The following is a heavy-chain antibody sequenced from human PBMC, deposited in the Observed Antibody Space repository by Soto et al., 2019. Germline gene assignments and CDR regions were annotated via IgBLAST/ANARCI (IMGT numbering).Heavy chain of an antibody. CDR3: VCDQGIPVTA. J-gene: IGHJ4*02. V-gene: IGHV3-53*01. Sequence: EVQVVESGGGLIQPGGSLRLSCAASGFSVSSNYMSWVRQAPGKGLEWVSVIFIGGGTYYADSVKGRFTIYRDNSKNRLYVKINSLRAEDTAVYYCVCDQGIPVTAWGQGTLVTVSS. CDR1: GFSVSSNY. CDR2: IFIGGGT. D-gene: IGHD6-19*01.